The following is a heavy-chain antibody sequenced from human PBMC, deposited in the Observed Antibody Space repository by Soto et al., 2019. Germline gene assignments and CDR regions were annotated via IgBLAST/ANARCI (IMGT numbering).Heavy chain of an antibody. D-gene: IGHD2-15*01. V-gene: IGHV4-39*07. CDR2: IYYSGST. CDR1: GGSISSSSYY. J-gene: IGHJ4*02. CDR3: ARRSGGSEGVLDY. Sequence: PSETLSLTCTVSGGSISSSSYYWGWIRQPPGKGLEWIGSIYYSGSTYYNPSLKSRVTISVDTSKNQFSLKLSSVTAADTAVYYCARRSGGSEGVLDYWGQGTLVTVSS.